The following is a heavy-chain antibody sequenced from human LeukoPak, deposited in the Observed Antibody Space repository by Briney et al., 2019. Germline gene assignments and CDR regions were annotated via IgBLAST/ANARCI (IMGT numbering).Heavy chain of an antibody. D-gene: IGHD3-10*01. CDR3: ARGGVGNFDY. Sequence: GGSLRLSCAASGFTFSSYGMHWVRQAPGKGLEWVSRIHNDGSSTNYADSVKGRFTISRDNAKNTVDLQMNSLRAEDTAVYYCARGGVGNFDYWGQGTLVTVSS. J-gene: IGHJ4*02. CDR2: IHNDGSST. CDR1: GFTFSSYG. V-gene: IGHV3-74*01.